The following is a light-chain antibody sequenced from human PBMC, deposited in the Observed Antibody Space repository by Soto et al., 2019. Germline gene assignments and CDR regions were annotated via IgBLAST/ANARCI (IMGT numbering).Light chain of an antibody. Sequence: QSALTQPASVSGSPGQSITISCTGASSDVGGYKYVSWYQQYPGKAPKLMIYEVSNRPSGVSNRVSGSKSGNTASLTISGLQAEDEADYYCSSYTSSSTLVFGSGTKLTVL. CDR2: EVS. V-gene: IGLV2-14*01. CDR3: SSYTSSSTLV. J-gene: IGLJ1*01. CDR1: SSDVGGYKY.